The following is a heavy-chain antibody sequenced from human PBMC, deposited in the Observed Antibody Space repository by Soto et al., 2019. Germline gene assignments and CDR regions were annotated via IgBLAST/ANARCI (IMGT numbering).Heavy chain of an antibody. V-gene: IGHV3-33*01. Sequence: PGGSLRLSCAASGFTFSSYGMHWVRQAPGKGLEWVAVIWYDGSNKYYADSVKGRFTISRDNSKNTLYLQMNSLRAEDTAVYYCARDPISSGYYGPWFDPWGQGTLVTVSS. CDR2: IWYDGSNK. D-gene: IGHD3-22*01. J-gene: IGHJ5*02. CDR3: ARDPISSGYYGPWFDP. CDR1: GFTFSSYG.